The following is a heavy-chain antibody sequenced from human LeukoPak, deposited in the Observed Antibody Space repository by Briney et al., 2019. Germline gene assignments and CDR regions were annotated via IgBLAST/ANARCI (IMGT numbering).Heavy chain of an antibody. V-gene: IGHV1-69*04. J-gene: IGHJ4*02. CDR3: ASSVPKDYGDFPYYFDY. Sequence: SVKVSCKASGGTFSSYAISWVRQAPGQGLEWMGRIIPILGIANYAQKFQGRVAITADKSTSTAYMELSSLRSEDTAVYYCASSVPKDYGDFPYYFDYWGQGTLVTVSS. D-gene: IGHD4-17*01. CDR2: IIPILGIA. CDR1: GGTFSSYA.